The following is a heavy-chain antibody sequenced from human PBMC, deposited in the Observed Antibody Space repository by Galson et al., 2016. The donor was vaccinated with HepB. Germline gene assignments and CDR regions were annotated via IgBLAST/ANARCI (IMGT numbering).Heavy chain of an antibody. Sequence: SCAASGVTFSTYSMNWVRQAPGKGLEWVASISGSSRYIYYADSVKGRFTISRDNAKNSLFLQMNSLRAEDTAVYYCASGVAGNAFPDYWGQGTLVTVSS. CDR2: ISGSSRYI. CDR3: ASGVAGNAFPDY. J-gene: IGHJ4*02. V-gene: IGHV3-21*01. CDR1: GVTFSTYS. D-gene: IGHD6-19*01.